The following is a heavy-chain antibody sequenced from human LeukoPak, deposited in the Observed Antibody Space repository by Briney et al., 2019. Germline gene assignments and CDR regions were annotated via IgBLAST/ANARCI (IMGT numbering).Heavy chain of an antibody. CDR3: ARDRLRSVVLRFLEWFPDGDGWFDP. V-gene: IGHV1-46*01. J-gene: IGHJ5*02. CDR2: INPSGGST. Sequence: ASVKVSCKASGYTFTSYYMHWVRQAPGQGLEWMGIINPSGGSTSYAQKFQGRVTMTRDTSTSTVYMELSSLRSEDTAVYYCARDRLRSVVLRFLEWFPDGDGWFDPWGQGTLVTVSS. CDR1: GYTFTSYY. D-gene: IGHD3-3*01.